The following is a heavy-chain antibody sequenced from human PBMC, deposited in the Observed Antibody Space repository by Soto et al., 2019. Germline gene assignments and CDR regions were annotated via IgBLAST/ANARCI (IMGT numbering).Heavy chain of an antibody. CDR3: ARRGSWDMVVVPAAIRFDP. Sequence: QVQLVQSGAEVKKPGASVKVSCKASGYTFTSYGISWVRQAPEQGLEWVGWISAYNGNTNYSQKLQGRVTMTTDTSTSTAYMELRSLRSDDTAVYYCARRGSWDMVVVPAAIRFDPWGQGTLVTVSS. J-gene: IGHJ5*02. CDR2: ISAYNGNT. V-gene: IGHV1-18*01. CDR1: GYTFTSYG. D-gene: IGHD2-2*01.